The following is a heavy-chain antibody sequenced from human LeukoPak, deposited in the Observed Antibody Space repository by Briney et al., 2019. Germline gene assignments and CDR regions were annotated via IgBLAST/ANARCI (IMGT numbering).Heavy chain of an antibody. D-gene: IGHD2-2*01. V-gene: IGHV1-8*01. CDR2: MNPNSGNT. J-gene: IGHJ4*02. CDR1: GYTFTSYD. CDR3: ARGLLYCSSTSCYAY. Sequence: ASVKVSCKASGYTFTSYDINWVRQAPGQGLEWMGWMNPNSGNTGYAQKFQGRVTMTRNTSISTAYTELSSLRSEDTAVYYCARGLLYCSSTSCYAYWGQGTLVTVSS.